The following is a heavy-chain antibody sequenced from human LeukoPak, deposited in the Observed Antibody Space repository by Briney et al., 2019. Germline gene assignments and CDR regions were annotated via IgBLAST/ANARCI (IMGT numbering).Heavy chain of an antibody. CDR2: IYTSGST. D-gene: IGHD2-15*01. CDR3: ARDVGYCSGGSCYWGYYYYMDV. J-gene: IGHJ6*03. CDR1: GGSISIGSYY. Sequence: SQTLSLTCTGSGGSISIGSYYWSWIRQPAGKGLEWIGRIYTSGSTNYNPSLKSRVTISVDTSKNQFSLKLSSVTAADTAVYYCARDVGYCSGGSCYWGYYYYMDVWGKGTTVTVSS. V-gene: IGHV4-61*02.